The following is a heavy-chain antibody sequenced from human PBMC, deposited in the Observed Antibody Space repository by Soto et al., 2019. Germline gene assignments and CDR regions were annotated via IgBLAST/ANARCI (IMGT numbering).Heavy chain of an antibody. V-gene: IGHV3-7*05. CDR1: GFTFSSYW. CDR2: IKQDGSEK. D-gene: IGHD3-3*01. Sequence: GGSLRLSCAASGFTFSSYWMSWVRQAPGKGLEWVANIKQDGSEKYYVDSVKGRFTISRDNAKNSLYLQMNSLRAEDTAVYYCARERTVVYYDFWSGYYPVAHINYYYYGMDVWGQGTTVTVSS. J-gene: IGHJ6*02. CDR3: ARERTVVYYDFWSGYYPVAHINYYYYGMDV.